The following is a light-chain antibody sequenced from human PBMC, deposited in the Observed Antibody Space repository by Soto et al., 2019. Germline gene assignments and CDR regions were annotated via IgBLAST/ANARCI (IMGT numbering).Light chain of an antibody. J-gene: IGKJ5*01. CDR3: QQYGSSPRT. V-gene: IGKV3-20*01. CDR1: QSVRSD. CDR2: RTS. Sequence: EIVMTQSPATLSVSPGERATLSCRASQSVRSDLAWYQQKPGQAPRLLIYRTSSRATGIPDRFSGSESETDFALTISRLEPDDSAVYYCQQYGSSPRTFGPGTRLEIK.